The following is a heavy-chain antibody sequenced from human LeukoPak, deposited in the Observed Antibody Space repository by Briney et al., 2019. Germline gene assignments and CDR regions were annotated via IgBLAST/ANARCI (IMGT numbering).Heavy chain of an antibody. CDR2: ISGIGGST. CDR3: AKDLRPIAVTGPRGWFDH. V-gene: IGHV3-23*01. CDR1: GFTFSTHA. D-gene: IGHD6-19*01. Sequence: PGGSLRLSCAASGFTFSTHAMSWVRQAPGKGLEWVSAISGIGGSTNYEDSVKGRFTISRDNSKHTLYLQMTNLRDEDTAVYYCAKDLRPIAVTGPRGWFDHWGQGTLVTVSS. J-gene: IGHJ5*02.